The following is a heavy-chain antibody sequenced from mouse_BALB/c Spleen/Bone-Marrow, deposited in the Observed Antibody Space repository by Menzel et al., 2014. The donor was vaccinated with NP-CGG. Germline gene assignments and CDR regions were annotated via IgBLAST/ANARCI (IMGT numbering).Heavy chain of an antibody. D-gene: IGHD2-3*01. CDR2: NNPGSGGT. Sequence: VQRVESGAELVRPGTSVKVSCKASGYAFTNYLIEWVKQRPGQGLEWIGVNNPGSGGTNYNEKFKGKATLTADKSSSTVYMQLSSLTSDDSAVYFCARSIYDGYSEAMDYWGQGTSVTVSS. CDR3: ARSIYDGYSEAMDY. CDR1: GYAFTNYL. V-gene: IGHV1-54*03. J-gene: IGHJ4*01.